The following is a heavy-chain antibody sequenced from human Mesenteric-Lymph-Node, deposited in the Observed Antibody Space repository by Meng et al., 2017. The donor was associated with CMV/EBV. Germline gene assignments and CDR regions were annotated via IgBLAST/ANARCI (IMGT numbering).Heavy chain of an antibody. J-gene: IGHJ6*02. V-gene: IGHV3-23*01. D-gene: IGHD6-19*01. Sequence: GESLKISCAASGFTFSSHAMSWVRQAPGKGLEWVSGISGSGDITYYADSVKGRFTISRDNSKNTLGLQMNNLRAEDTAVYYCARGHAVSGYYYYYDMDVRGQGTTVTVSS. CDR3: ARGHAVSGYYYYYDMDV. CDR2: ISGSGDIT. CDR1: GFTFSSHA.